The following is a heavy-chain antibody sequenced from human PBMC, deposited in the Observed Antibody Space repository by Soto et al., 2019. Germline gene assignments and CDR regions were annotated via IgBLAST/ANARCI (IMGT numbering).Heavy chain of an antibody. V-gene: IGHV1-18*04. CDR3: ARDRRCSSTSCYTFGNWFDP. J-gene: IGHJ5*02. CDR1: GYTFTSYG. Sequence: ASVKVSCKASGYTFTSYGISWVRQAPGQGLEWMGWISAYNGNTNYAQKLQGRVTMTTDTSTSTAYMELRSLRSDDTAVYYCARDRRCSSTSCYTFGNWFDPWGQGTLVTV. CDR2: ISAYNGNT. D-gene: IGHD2-2*02.